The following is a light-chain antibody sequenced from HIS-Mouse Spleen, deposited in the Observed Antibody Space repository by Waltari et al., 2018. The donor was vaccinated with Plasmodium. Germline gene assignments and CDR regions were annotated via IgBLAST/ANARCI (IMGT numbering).Light chain of an antibody. CDR1: SSHIGSHY. CDR3: AAWDDSLSGHWV. CDR2: RNN. J-gene: IGLJ3*02. Sequence: QSVLPQPPSASGTPGQRVPISRSGRSSHIGSHYVSWYQQLPGTAPKLLIYRNNQRPSGVPDRFSGSKSGTSASLAISGLRSEDEADYYCAAWDDSLSGHWVFGGGTKLTVL. V-gene: IGLV1-47*01.